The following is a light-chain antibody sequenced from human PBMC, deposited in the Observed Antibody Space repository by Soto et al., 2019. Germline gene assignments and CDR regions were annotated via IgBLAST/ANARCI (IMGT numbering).Light chain of an antibody. Sequence: QSVLTQPASVSGSPGQSITISCTGISNDVGTYNLVSWYQHHPGKAPKLIIYEASKRPSGVPNRFSGYKSGNTASLTISGLKAEEEDDYYCCSYGRSVVFGGGTKVTVL. V-gene: IGLV2-23*01. J-gene: IGLJ2*01. CDR3: CSYGRSVV. CDR1: SNDVGTYNL. CDR2: EAS.